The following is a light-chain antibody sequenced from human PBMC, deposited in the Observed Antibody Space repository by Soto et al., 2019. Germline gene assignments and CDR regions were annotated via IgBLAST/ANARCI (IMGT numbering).Light chain of an antibody. CDR2: GVS. Sequence: QSALTQPRSVSGSPGQSVTISCTGTTSDIGAYNYVSWYQQHPGKAPKLIIYGVSKRPSGVPERCSGSKSDSTASLTISGLQDEDEAYYYCCSYAGYYTLLFGGGTQLTV. CDR3: CSYAGYYTLL. J-gene: IGLJ2*01. CDR1: TSDIGAYNY. V-gene: IGLV2-11*01.